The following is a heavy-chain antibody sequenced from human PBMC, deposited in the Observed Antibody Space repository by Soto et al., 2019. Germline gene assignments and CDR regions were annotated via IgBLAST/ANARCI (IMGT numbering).Heavy chain of an antibody. Sequence: QITLKESGPTLVKPTQTLTLTCTFSGFSLSTSGVGVGWIRQPPEKALEWLALIYWDDDNRYSPSLKSRLTIXKXTSKNQVVLTMTNMDPVDTATYYCAHARRRYDAFDIWGQGTMVTVSS. J-gene: IGHJ3*02. CDR2: IYWDDDN. CDR3: AHARRRYDAFDI. V-gene: IGHV2-5*02. CDR1: GFSLSTSGVG. D-gene: IGHD3-9*01.